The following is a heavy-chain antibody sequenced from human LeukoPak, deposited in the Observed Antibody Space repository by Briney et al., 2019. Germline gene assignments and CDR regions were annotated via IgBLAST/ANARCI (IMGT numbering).Heavy chain of an antibody. CDR3: ATVGDIVVVPAADDAFDI. CDR1: GYTLTELS. J-gene: IGHJ3*02. D-gene: IGHD2-2*01. V-gene: IGHV1-24*01. Sequence: GASVKVSCKVSGYTLTELSMHWVRQAPGKGLEWMGGFDPEDGETIYAQKFQGRVTMTEDSSTDTAYMELSSLRSEDTAVYYCATVGDIVVVPAADDAFDIWGQGTMVTVSS. CDR2: FDPEDGET.